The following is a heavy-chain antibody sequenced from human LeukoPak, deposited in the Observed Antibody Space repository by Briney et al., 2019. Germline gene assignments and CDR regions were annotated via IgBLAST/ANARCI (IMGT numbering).Heavy chain of an antibody. CDR2: ISIYNGNT. D-gene: IGHD3-3*01. CDR1: GYTFTSYG. V-gene: IGHV1-18*01. J-gene: IGHJ5*02. Sequence: ASVKVSCKASGYTFTSYGISWVRQAPGQGLEWMGWISIYNGNTDYAQKLRGRVTMTTDTSTSTAYLELRGPRSDDTAVYYCARITHDFWSGYYMPDDPWGQGTLVTVSS. CDR3: ARITHDFWSGYYMPDDP.